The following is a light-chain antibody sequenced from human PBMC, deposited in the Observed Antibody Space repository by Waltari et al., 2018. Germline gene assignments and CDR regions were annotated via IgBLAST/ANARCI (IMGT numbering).Light chain of an antibody. V-gene: IGLV1-51*02. CDR3: GTWDSSLSGAV. Sequence: QSVLTQSPSVSAAPGQRVTISCSGGSSNIGNNYVSWYRQFPGTAPKLLIYENTARPSGIPGRFSGSKSGTSATLDITGLQAGDEADYYCGTWDSSLSGAVFGGGTHLTVL. J-gene: IGLJ7*01. CDR1: SSNIGNNY. CDR2: ENT.